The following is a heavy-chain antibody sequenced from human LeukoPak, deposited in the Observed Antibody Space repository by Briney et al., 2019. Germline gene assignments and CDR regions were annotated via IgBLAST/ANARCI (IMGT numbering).Heavy chain of an antibody. CDR3: ARRPQVYYFDY. J-gene: IGHJ4*02. CDR2: IYYSGTT. V-gene: IGHV4-39*01. Sequence: SETLSLTCTVSGGSIISSSYYWGWIRQPPGKGLEWIGSIYYSGTTYYNPSLKSRVTISVDTSKNQFSLKLNSVTAADTAVYYCARRPQVYYFDYWGQGTLVTVSS. CDR1: GGSIISSSYY. D-gene: IGHD1-14*01.